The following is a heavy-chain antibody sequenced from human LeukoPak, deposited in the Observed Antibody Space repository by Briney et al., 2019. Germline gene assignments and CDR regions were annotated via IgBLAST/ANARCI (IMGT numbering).Heavy chain of an antibody. CDR1: GYTFTGYY. CDR3: ARFHGFGELLYATVDY. V-gene: IGHV1-2*02. D-gene: IGHD3-10*01. J-gene: IGHJ4*02. CDR2: INPNSGGT. Sequence: GASVKVSCKASGYTFTGYYMHWVRQAPGQGLEWMGWINPNSGGTNYAQKFQGRVTMTRDTSISTAYMELSRLRSDDTAVYYCARFHGFGELLYATVDYWGQGTLVTVSS.